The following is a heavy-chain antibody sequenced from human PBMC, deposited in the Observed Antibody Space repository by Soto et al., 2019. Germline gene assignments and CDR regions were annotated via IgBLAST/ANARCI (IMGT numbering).Heavy chain of an antibody. D-gene: IGHD5-18*01. J-gene: IGHJ4*02. V-gene: IGHV1-18*01. CDR3: ARLRGYSYGFDY. CDR1: GYTFTSYG. Sequence: QVQLVQSGAEVKKPGASVKVSCKASGYTFTSYGISWGRQAPGQGLEWMGWISAYNGNTNYAQKLQGRVTMTTHTSTSTAYMELRSRRSDDTGVYYCARLRGYSYGFDYGGQGTLVTVSS. CDR2: ISAYNGNT.